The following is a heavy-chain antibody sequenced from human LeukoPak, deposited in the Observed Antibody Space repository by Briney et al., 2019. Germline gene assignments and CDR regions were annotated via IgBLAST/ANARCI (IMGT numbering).Heavy chain of an antibody. V-gene: IGHV1-46*01. D-gene: IGHD2-2*01. CDR3: ARDACSSTICQAGGNWFDP. CDR2: INPSSGSR. CDR1: GYTFTSYN. Sequence: GASAKISCTASGYTFTSYNMHRVRQAPGQGLEGMGTINPSSGSRSYAQKFQGRVTMTRDTSTNIVYMELSSLRSEDTAVYFCARDACSSTICQAGGNWFDPWGQGTLVIVS. J-gene: IGHJ5*02.